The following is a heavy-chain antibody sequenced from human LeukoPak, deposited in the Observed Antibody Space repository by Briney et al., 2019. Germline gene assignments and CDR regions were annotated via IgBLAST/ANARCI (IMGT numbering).Heavy chain of an antibody. CDR2: TYSDSST. CDR3: VRKTRDFNPAFDI. J-gene: IGHJ3*02. D-gene: IGHD2-21*02. Sequence: PGGSLRLSCAASGFTVSNNYMSWVGQAPGKGLEGVSITYSDSSTNYADSVKGRFTISRDTSQNTLSLQMNSLRAEDTAVYYCVRKTRDFNPAFDIWGRGTVVTVSS. CDR1: GFTVSNNY. V-gene: IGHV3-53*01.